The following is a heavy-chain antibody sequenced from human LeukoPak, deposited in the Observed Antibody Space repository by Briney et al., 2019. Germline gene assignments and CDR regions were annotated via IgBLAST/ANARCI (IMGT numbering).Heavy chain of an antibody. J-gene: IGHJ3*02. Sequence: GASVKVSCKASGYTFSNYAVHWVRQAPGQRLEWMGRINAGDGDTNYSQKFQGRVTITRDTSASTAHMELSSLRSEDTALYYCARESYGDYQFDIWGQGTVVTVSP. V-gene: IGHV1-3*01. CDR1: GYTFSNYA. D-gene: IGHD4-17*01. CDR3: ARESYGDYQFDI. CDR2: INAGDGDT.